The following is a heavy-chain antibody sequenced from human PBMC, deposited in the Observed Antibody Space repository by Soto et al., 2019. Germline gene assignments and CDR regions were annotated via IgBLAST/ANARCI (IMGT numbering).Heavy chain of an antibody. CDR3: ASAPSPRDPGAEYFQH. V-gene: IGHV3-74*01. CDR2: IKTDGSST. J-gene: IGHJ1*01. CDR1: GFTFSSYW. Sequence: EVQLVESGGGLVQPGGSLRLSCAASGFTFSSYWMHWVRQAPGKGLVWVSRIKTDGSSTSYADSVKGRFTISRDNAKNLLYLQMNSLRAEDTAVYYCASAPSPRDPGAEYFQHWGQGTLVTVSS.